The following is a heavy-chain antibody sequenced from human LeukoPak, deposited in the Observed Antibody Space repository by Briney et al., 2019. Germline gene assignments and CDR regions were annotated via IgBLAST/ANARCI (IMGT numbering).Heavy chain of an antibody. V-gene: IGHV3-30-3*01. J-gene: IGHJ4*02. D-gene: IGHD3-10*01. CDR3: ARDLATM. Sequence: GRSLRLSCAASGFTFSSYAMHWVRQAPGKGLEWVAVISYDGSNKYYADSVKGRFTISRDNAKNTVYLQMNSLRVEDTAVYYCARDLATMWGQGTPVTVSS. CDR1: GFTFSSYA. CDR2: ISYDGSNK.